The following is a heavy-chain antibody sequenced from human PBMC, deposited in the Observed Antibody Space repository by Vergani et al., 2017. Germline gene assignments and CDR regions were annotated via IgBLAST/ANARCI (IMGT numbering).Heavy chain of an antibody. CDR2: INHSGST. D-gene: IGHD4-23*01. J-gene: IGHJ4*02. Sequence: QVQLQQWGAGLLKPSETLSLTCAVYGGSFSGYYWSWIRQPPGKGLEWIGEINHSGSTNYNPSLKSRVTISVDTSKNQFSLKLSSVTAAVTAVYYCARGRRYGGNTHFDYWGQGTLVTVSS. CDR3: ARGRRYGGNTHFDY. CDR1: GGSFSGYY. V-gene: IGHV4-34*01.